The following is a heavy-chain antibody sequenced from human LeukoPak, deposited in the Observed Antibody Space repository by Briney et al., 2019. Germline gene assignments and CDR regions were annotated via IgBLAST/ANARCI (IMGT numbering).Heavy chain of an antibody. CDR1: GFTFSNYW. D-gene: IGHD4-17*01. J-gene: IGHJ4*02. Sequence: GGSLRLSCTASGFTFSNYWMSWVRQAPGKGLEWVANIKQDGSEKYYVDSAKGRFTISRDNAKNSLYLQMNSLRVEDTAVYYCARQDYGDNVGTEGGFDYWGQGTLVTVSS. V-gene: IGHV3-7*01. CDR3: ARQDYGDNVGTEGGFDY. CDR2: IKQDGSEK.